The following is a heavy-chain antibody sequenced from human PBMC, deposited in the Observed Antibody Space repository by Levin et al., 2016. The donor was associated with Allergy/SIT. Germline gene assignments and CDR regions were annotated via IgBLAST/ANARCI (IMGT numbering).Heavy chain of an antibody. CDR1: GGSISSSSYY. V-gene: IGHV4-39*07. J-gene: IGHJ2*01. CDR3: AREAPLRFLEWSIDPLGVFDL. CDR2: IYYSGST. D-gene: IGHD3-3*01. Sequence: GSLRLSCTVSGGSISSSSYYWGWIRQPPGKGLEWIGSIYYSGSTYYNPSLKSRVTISVDTSKNQFSLKLSSVTAADTAVYYCAREAPLRFLEWSIDPLGVFDLWGRGTLVTVSS.